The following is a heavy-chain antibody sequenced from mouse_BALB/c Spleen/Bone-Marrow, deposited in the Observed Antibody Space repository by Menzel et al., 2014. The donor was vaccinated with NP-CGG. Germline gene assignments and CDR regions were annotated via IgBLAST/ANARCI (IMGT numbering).Heavy chain of an antibody. CDR1: GYNIKDTY. J-gene: IGHJ4*01. D-gene: IGHD4-1*01. V-gene: IGHV14-3*02. CDR3: ARWEYYAMDY. Sequence: VQLQQSGAELVKPGASVKLSCTASGYNIKDTYMHWVKQRPEQGLEWIGRIDPANGNTKYDPKFQGKATITADTSSNTAYLQLSSLTSEDTAVYYCARWEYYAMDYWGQGTSVTVSS. CDR2: IDPANGNT.